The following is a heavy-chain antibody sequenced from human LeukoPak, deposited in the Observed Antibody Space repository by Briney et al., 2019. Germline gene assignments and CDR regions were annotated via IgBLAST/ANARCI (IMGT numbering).Heavy chain of an antibody. CDR2: IYYSGST. V-gene: IGHV4-31*03. CDR1: GGSISSGGYY. J-gene: IGHJ6*03. CDR3: ARDRGSRASAINQQDYYYYYYYMDV. D-gene: IGHD2-2*01. Sequence: PSQTLSLTCTVSGGSISSGGYYWSWIRQHPGKGLEWIGYIYYSGSTYYNPSLKSRVTISVDTSKNQFSLKLSSVTAADTAVYYCARDRGSRASAINQQDYYYYYYYMDVWGKGTTVTVSS.